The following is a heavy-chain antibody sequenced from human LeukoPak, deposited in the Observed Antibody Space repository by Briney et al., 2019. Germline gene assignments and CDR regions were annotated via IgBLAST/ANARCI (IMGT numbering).Heavy chain of an antibody. CDR1: GGSISSRRSSYY. CDR3: ARDRTSGTGIDAFDI. CDR2: IYYSGST. J-gene: IGHJ3*02. D-gene: IGHD1-1*01. Sequence: PSETLSLTCTVSGGSISSRRSSYYWGWIRQPPEKGLEWIGSIYYSGSTLYNPSLKSRVTISVDTSKNQFSLKLSSVTAADTAVYYCARDRTSGTGIDAFDIWGQGTMVTVSS. V-gene: IGHV4-39*07.